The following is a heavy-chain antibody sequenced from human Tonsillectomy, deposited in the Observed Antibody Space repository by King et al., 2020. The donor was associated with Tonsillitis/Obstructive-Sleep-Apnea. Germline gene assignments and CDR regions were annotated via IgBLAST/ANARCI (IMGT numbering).Heavy chain of an antibody. D-gene: IGHD1-26*01. V-gene: IGHV2-70*15. Sequence: VTLKESGPALVKPTQTLTLTCTFSGFSLSTSGMCVNWIRQPPGKALEWLARIDWDDDKYYSTSLKTRLTISKDTSKNQVVLTMTNMDPVDTATYYCARTHQLYSGSEYYFDYWGQGTLVTVSS. CDR3: ARTHQLYSGSEYYFDY. CDR2: IDWDDDK. CDR1: GFSLSTSGMC. J-gene: IGHJ4*02.